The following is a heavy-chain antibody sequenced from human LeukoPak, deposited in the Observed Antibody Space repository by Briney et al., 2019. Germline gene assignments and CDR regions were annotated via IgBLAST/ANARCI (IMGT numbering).Heavy chain of an antibody. J-gene: IGHJ3*02. CDR3: AKDGSSGIAAAADVFAI. Sequence: GGSLRLSCAASGFTISNYAMSWVRQAPGKGLEWASVVSGSGETTYYADSVKGRFTISRDNSKNTLYLQMNSLRAEDTALYYCAKDGSSGIAAAADVFAIWGQGTTVIVSS. V-gene: IGHV3-23*01. CDR2: VSGSGETT. D-gene: IGHD6-13*01. CDR1: GFTISNYA.